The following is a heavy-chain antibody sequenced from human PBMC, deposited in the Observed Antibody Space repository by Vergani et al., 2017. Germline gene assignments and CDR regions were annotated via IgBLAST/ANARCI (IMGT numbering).Heavy chain of an antibody. J-gene: IGHJ5*02. V-gene: IGHV4-38-2*02. CDR3: ARTPPANDAPGWFAP. CDR2: LHHNGAT. CDR1: NFFISSNAYY. D-gene: IGHD2-15*01. Sequence: QVQLKESGPGLVKPSETLSLTCTVSNFFISSNAYYWGWIRQAPGRGLEWIGSLHHNGATSHNPSLRSRVTISVDTSKNQFALSLNSVTAADTAIYYCARTPPANDAPGWFAPWGRGTRVTVSS.